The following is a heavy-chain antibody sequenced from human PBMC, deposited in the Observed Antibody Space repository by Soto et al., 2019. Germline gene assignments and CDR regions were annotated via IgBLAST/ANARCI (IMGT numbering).Heavy chain of an antibody. CDR3: AREDESSGYAGTFQH. CDR2: ISHDGNK. J-gene: IGHJ1*01. CDR1: GFTFSSYV. V-gene: IGHV3-30-3*01. Sequence: QVQLVESGGDVVQPGRSLRLSCAASGFTFSSYVFHWVRQIPGKGLEWVGLISHDGNKQYADSVKDRFTISRDNSKNELHLEMNSLRVEDMALYYCAREDESSGYAGTFQHWGQGTLVTVSP. D-gene: IGHD3-22*01.